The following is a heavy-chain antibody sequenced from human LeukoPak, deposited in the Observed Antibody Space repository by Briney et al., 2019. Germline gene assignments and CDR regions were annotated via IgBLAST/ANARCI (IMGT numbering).Heavy chain of an antibody. CDR2: ISSSSSTI. D-gene: IGHD3-16*02. V-gene: IGHV3-48*01. CDR3: ARERTHTTYYDYVWGSYRYTSMGTHFDY. CDR1: GFTFSSYS. Sequence: PGGSLRLSCADSGFTFSSYSMNWVRQAPGKGLEWVSYISSSSSTIYYADSVKGRFTISRDNAKNSLYLQMNSLRAEDTAVYYCARERTHTTYYDYVWGSYRYTSMGTHFDYWGQGTLVTVSS. J-gene: IGHJ4*02.